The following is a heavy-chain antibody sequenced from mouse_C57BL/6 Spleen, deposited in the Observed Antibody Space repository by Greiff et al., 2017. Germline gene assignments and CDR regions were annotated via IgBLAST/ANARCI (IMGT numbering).Heavy chain of an antibody. CDR3: ARSDGYYLDY. Sequence: EVQLQQSGPVLVKPGASVKMSCKASGYTFTDYYMNWVKQSHGKSLEWIGVINPYNGGTSYNQKFKGKATLTVDKSSSTAYMELNSLTSADSAVYYCARSDGYYLDYWGQGTTLTVSS. J-gene: IGHJ2*01. CDR2: INPYNGGT. D-gene: IGHD2-3*01. V-gene: IGHV1-19*01. CDR1: GYTFTDYY.